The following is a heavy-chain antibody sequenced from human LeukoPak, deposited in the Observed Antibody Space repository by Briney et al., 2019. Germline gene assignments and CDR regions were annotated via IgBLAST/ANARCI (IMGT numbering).Heavy chain of an antibody. Sequence: PSETLSLTCTVSGGSISSGGYYWGWIRQHPGKGLEWVGYIYYGGSTYYNPSLKSRVTISVDTSKNQFSLKLSSVTAADTAVYYCVVGKEGYFDYWGQGTLVTVSS. CDR1: GGSISSGGYY. V-gene: IGHV4-31*03. D-gene: IGHD6-19*01. J-gene: IGHJ4*02. CDR2: IYYGGST. CDR3: VVGKEGYFDY.